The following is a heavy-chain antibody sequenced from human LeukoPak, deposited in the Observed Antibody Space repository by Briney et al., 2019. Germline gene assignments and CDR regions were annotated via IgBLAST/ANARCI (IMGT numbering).Heavy chain of an antibody. Sequence: PGGSLRLSCAASGFTFNTYAMHWIRQPPGKGLEWVSVVSSDGINKYYADSVKGRFTISRDNSKNTLYLQMNSLRAEDAAVYYCARAINYNFDYWGQGTLVTVSS. D-gene: IGHD4-11*01. CDR3: ARAINYNFDY. CDR1: GFTFNTYA. CDR2: VSSDGINK. V-gene: IGHV3-30-3*01. J-gene: IGHJ4*02.